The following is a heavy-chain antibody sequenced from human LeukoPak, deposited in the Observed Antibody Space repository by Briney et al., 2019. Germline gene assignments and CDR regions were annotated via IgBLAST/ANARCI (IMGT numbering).Heavy chain of an antibody. J-gene: IGHJ4*02. CDR2: INPNSGGT. Sequence: ASVKVSCKASGYTFTGYYMHWVRQAPGQGLEWMGWINPNSGGTNYAQKFQGRVTMTRDTSISTAYMELSRLRSDDTAAYYCARGYSYGYVLYYWGQGTLVTVSS. D-gene: IGHD5-18*01. CDR1: GYTFTGYY. V-gene: IGHV1-2*02. CDR3: ARGYSYGYVLYY.